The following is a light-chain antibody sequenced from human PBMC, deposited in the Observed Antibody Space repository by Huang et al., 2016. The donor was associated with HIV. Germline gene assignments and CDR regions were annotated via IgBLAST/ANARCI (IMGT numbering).Light chain of an antibody. J-gene: IGKJ1*01. V-gene: IGKV2-28*01. CDR2: LSS. CDR1: QSLLHSNGYNY. Sequence: DIVMTQSPLSLPVTPGEPASISCRSSQSLLHSNGYNYLDWYLQKPGQSPQLLIYLSSIRASGVPDRFSGSGSGTDFTRKITRVEAEDVGIYYCMQALQTPRTFGQGTKVEI. CDR3: MQALQTPRT.